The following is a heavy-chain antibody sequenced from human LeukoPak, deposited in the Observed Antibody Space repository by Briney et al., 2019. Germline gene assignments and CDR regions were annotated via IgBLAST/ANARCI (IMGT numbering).Heavy chain of an antibody. Sequence: GGSLRLSCAASGFTFSDYYMSWIRQAPGKGLEWVSYISSSGSTIYYADSVKGRFTISRDNAKNSLYLQMNSLRAEDTAVYYCARGTVSGSLFVYYYYYGMDVWGQGTTVTVSS. V-gene: IGHV3-11*01. J-gene: IGHJ6*02. CDR1: GFTFSDYY. CDR3: ARGTVSGSLFVYYYYYGMDV. D-gene: IGHD5-12*01. CDR2: ISSSGSTI.